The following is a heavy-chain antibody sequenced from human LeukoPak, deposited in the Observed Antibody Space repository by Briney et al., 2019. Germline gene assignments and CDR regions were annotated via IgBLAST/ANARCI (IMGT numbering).Heavy chain of an antibody. CDR3: ARAYADYYDSSGYFYFDY. CDR2: INHSGST. D-gene: IGHD3-22*01. CDR1: GGSISSYY. Sequence: SETLSLTCTVSGGSISSYYWSWIRQPPGKGLEWIGEINHSGSTNYNPSLKSRVTISVDTSKNQFSLKLSSVTAADTAVYYCARAYADYYDSSGYFYFDYWGQGTLVTVSS. V-gene: IGHV4-34*01. J-gene: IGHJ4*02.